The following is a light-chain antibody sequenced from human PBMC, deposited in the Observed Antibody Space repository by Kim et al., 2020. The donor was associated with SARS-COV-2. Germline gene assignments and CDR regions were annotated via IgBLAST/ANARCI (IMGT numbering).Light chain of an antibody. V-gene: IGKV3-20*01. Sequence: EIVLTQSPGTLSLSPGERATLSCRASQSVSSSYLAWYQHKPGQAPRLLIYGASSRATGISDRFSGSGSGTDFTLTISRLEPEDFAVYYCQQYGNSPPLTFGGGTKVDIK. CDR3: QQYGNSPPLT. J-gene: IGKJ4*01. CDR2: GAS. CDR1: QSVSSSY.